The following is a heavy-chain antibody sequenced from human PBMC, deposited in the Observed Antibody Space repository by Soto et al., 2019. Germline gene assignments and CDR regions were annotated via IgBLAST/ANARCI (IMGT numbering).Heavy chain of an antibody. CDR2: IIPIFGTA. Sequence: QVQLVQSGAEVKKPGSSVKVSCKASGGTFSSYAISWVRQAPGQGLEWMGGIIPIFGTANYAQKFQGRVTVTADESTSTAYMELSSLRSEDTAVYYCARDRKGYCSSTSCRPAYYYYGMDVWGQGTTVTVSS. J-gene: IGHJ6*02. CDR3: ARDRKGYCSSTSCRPAYYYYGMDV. V-gene: IGHV1-69*01. CDR1: GGTFSSYA. D-gene: IGHD2-2*01.